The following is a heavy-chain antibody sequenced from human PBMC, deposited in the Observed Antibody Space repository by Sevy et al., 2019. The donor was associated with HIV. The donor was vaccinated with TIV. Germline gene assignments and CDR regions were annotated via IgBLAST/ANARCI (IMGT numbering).Heavy chain of an antibody. Sequence: GGSLRLSCAAAGFNFNNYAMTWVRQAPGKGLEWVSGISFSGSKTYYAESVKGRFSNSRDPSKNTQYLQMNNVRVEDTAVYFCAKTSFMDFWNDYYSFYFDFWGQGTLVTVSS. J-gene: IGHJ4*02. CDR2: ISFSGSKT. CDR3: AKTSFMDFWNDYYSFYFDF. CDR1: GFNFNNYA. V-gene: IGHV3-23*01. D-gene: IGHD3-3*01.